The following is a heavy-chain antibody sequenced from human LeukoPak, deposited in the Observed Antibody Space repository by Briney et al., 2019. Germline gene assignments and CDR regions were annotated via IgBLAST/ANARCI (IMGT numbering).Heavy chain of an antibody. V-gene: IGHV3-74*03. CDR3: ASWQGYNSGWYGVDY. CDR1: GFTFSRYW. D-gene: IGHD6-19*01. J-gene: IGHJ4*02. CDR2: ISPDGSTT. Sequence: GGSLRLSCAASGFTFSRYWMHWVRQAPGKGLMWVSRISPDGSTTLYADSVKGRFTISRDNAKNTLYLQMNSLGAEDTAVYYCASWQGYNSGWYGVDYWGQGTLVTVSS.